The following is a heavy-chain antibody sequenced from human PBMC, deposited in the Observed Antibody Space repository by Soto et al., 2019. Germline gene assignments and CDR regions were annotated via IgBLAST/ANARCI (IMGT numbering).Heavy chain of an antibody. V-gene: IGHV1-24*01. D-gene: IGHD3-3*01. CDR1: GYTLTELS. Sequence: ASLKVSCKVSGYTLTELSMHWVRQAPGKGLEWMGGFDPEDGETIYAQKFQGRVTMTEDTSTDTAYMELSSLRSEDTAVYYCATSLDGVTAYFCDGVDVWGQGSAVTVSS. CDR3: ATSLDGVTAYFCDGVDV. CDR2: FDPEDGET. J-gene: IGHJ6*02.